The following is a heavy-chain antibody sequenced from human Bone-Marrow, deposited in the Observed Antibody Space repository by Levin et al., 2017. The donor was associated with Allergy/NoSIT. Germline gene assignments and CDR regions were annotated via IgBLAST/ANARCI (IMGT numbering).Heavy chain of an antibody. Sequence: GGSLRLSCAVSGFTFRNYAMHWVRQAPGKGLEWVALIWYDGSNKYYADSVKGRFTISRDNSENTLYLQMKSLRAEDTAVYYCARGYYYRSGSYYTPLNYWGQGTLVTVSS. CDR1: GFTFRNYA. D-gene: IGHD3-10*01. CDR2: IWYDGSNK. CDR3: ARGYYYRSGSYYTPLNY. V-gene: IGHV3-33*08. J-gene: IGHJ4*02.